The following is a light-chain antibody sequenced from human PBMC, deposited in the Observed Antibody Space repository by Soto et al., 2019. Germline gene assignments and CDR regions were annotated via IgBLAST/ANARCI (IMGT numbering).Light chain of an antibody. CDR3: MQGTHWPLS. Sequence: DVVMTQSPLSLPVTLGQPASISCRSNQSLVYSDVETYLNWFQHRPGQSPRRLIYKVFNGDSGVPDRFSGSASGTDFTLEISRVEAEDIGIYYCMQGTHWPLSFGQGTRLEIK. CDR1: QSLVYSDVETY. V-gene: IGKV2-30*01. CDR2: KVF. J-gene: IGKJ5*01.